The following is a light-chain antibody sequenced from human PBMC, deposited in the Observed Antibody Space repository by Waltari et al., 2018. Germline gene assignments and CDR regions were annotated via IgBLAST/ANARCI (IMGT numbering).Light chain of an antibody. J-gene: IGLJ3*02. Sequence: YVLTQPPSVSVDPGKTATLTCGGDNIGTKRVNWYQQKPGQAPVLVMFYDSDRPSEIPARFSGSNSGNTAALTISWVEAGDEADYHCQVWDDVTDSGVFGGGTKLTVL. CDR2: YDS. CDR3: QVWDDVTDSGV. V-gene: IGLV3-21*04. CDR1: NIGTKR.